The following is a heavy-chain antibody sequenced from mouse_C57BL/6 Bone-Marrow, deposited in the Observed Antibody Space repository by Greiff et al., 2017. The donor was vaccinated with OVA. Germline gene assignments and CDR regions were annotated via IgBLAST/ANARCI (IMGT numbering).Heavy chain of an antibody. CDR3: ARRRSSYWYFDV. Sequence: EVKVVESGGGLVQPGGSLKLSCAASGFTFSDYYMYWVRQTPEKRLEWVAYISNGGGSTYYPDTVKGRFTISRDNAKNTLYLQMSRLKSEDTAMYYCARRRSSYWYFDVWGTGTTVTVSS. D-gene: IGHD1-1*01. CDR2: ISNGGGST. CDR1: GFTFSDYY. V-gene: IGHV5-12*01. J-gene: IGHJ1*03.